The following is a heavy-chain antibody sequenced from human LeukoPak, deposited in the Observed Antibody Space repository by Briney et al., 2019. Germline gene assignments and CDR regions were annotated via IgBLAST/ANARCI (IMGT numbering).Heavy chain of an antibody. CDR1: GFTFSSHW. D-gene: IGHD1-26*01. Sequence: GGSLRLSCAASGFTFSSHWMTWVRQAPGKGLEWVSSISSSSSYIYYADSVKGRFTISRDNAKNSLYLQMNSLRAEDTAVYYCARDQSPNTSGSYLGYWGQGTLVTVSS. CDR3: ARDQSPNTSGSYLGY. J-gene: IGHJ4*02. V-gene: IGHV3-21*01. CDR2: ISSSSSYI.